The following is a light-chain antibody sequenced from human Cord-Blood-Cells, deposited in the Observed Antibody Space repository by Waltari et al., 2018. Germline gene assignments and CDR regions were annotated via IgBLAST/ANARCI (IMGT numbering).Light chain of an antibody. CDR3: LQHNSYPLT. CDR2: AAS. CDR1: QGIRTD. Sequence: DIQMTQSPSSLSASVGDRVTITCRASQGIRTDLDWYQQKPGKAPKRLIYAASSLQSGVPSRFSGSGSGTEFTLTSSSLQPEDFATYYCLQHNSYPLTFGGGTKVEIK. V-gene: IGKV1-17*01. J-gene: IGKJ4*01.